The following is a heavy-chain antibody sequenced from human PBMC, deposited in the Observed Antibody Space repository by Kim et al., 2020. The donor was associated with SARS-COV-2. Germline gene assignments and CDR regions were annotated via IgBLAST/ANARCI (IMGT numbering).Heavy chain of an antibody. J-gene: IGHJ4*02. Sequence: GGSLRLSCAASGFTFSSYGMHWVRQAPGKGLEWVAVISYDGSNKYYADSVKGRFTISRDNSKNTLYLQMNSLRAEDTAVYYCAKAAGVYCSGGSCNRSYFDYWGPRNLVTVSS. V-gene: IGHV3-30*18. CDR2: ISYDGSNK. CDR1: GFTFSSYG. D-gene: IGHD2-15*01. CDR3: AKAAGVYCSGGSCNRSYFDY.